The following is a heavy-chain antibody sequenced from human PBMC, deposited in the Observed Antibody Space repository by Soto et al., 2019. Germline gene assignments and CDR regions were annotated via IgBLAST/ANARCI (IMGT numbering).Heavy chain of an antibody. CDR3: ASALKEGCSSTSCYSNWFDP. Sequence: SETLSLTCAVSGYSISSGYYWGWIRQPPGKGLEWIGSIYHSGSTYYNPSLKSRVTISVDTSKNQFSLKLSSVTAADTAVYYCASALKEGCSSTSCYSNWFDPWGQGTLVTVSS. CDR1: GYSISSGYY. CDR2: IYHSGST. V-gene: IGHV4-38-2*01. J-gene: IGHJ5*02. D-gene: IGHD2-2*01.